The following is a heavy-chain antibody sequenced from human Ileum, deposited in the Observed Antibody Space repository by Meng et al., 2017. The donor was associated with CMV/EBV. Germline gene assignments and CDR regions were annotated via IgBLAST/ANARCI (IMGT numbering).Heavy chain of an antibody. CDR3: ARHRGSYNWFDS. CDR1: GGSISSSSYY. Sequence: SETLSLTCTVSGGSISSSSYYWGWIRQPPGKGLEWIGSIYYSGSTYYNPSLNSRVTISVDTSKNQFSLKLISMTAADTAVFYCARHRGSYNWFDSWGQGTLVTVSS. D-gene: IGHD3-10*01. V-gene: IGHV4-39*01. CDR2: IYYSGST. J-gene: IGHJ5*01.